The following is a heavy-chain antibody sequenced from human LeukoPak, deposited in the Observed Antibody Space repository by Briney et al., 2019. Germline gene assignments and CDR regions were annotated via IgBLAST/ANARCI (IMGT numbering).Heavy chain of an antibody. V-gene: IGHV3-66*01. D-gene: IGHD1-1*01. Sequence: GGSLRLSCAASGFTVSSNYMAWVRQAPGKGLEWVSIIYSGGSTYYADSVKGRFTISRDNSRNTLYLQMNSLRAEDTAVYYCAQLPTGAYWGQGTLVTVSS. J-gene: IGHJ4*02. CDR3: AQLPTGAY. CDR2: IYSGGST. CDR1: GFTVSSNY.